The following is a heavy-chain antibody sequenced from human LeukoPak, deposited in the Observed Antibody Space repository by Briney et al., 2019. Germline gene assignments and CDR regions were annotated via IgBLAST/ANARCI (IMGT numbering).Heavy chain of an antibody. J-gene: IGHJ4*02. CDR3: AKGSSGDY. Sequence: GGSLRLSCAASGFTFSSYGMHWVRQAPGKGLEWVAVISYDGSNKYYADSVKGRFTISRDNSKNTLYLQMNSLRAEDTAVYYCAKGSSGDYRGQGTLVTVSS. V-gene: IGHV3-30*18. CDR1: GFTFSSYG. D-gene: IGHD6-6*01. CDR2: ISYDGSNK.